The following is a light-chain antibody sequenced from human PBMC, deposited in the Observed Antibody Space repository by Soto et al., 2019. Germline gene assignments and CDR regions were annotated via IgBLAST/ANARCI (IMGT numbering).Light chain of an antibody. Sequence: DIQLTQSPSSLSSTVGDRVIITCQASQDIRKYLNWYQQKPGKAPKLLIYDASNRETGVPSRFSGSGSGTDFSLSIDSLQPEDIATYYCQQYDHPPYTFGQGTRLEIK. CDR1: QDIRKY. V-gene: IGKV1-33*01. CDR2: DAS. CDR3: QQYDHPPYT. J-gene: IGKJ5*01.